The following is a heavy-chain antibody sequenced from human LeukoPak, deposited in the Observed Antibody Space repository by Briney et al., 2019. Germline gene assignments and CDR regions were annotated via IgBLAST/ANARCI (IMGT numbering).Heavy chain of an antibody. J-gene: IGHJ4*02. D-gene: IGHD2-15*01. CDR3: ARERVIVVVVAANYLDY. Sequence: GASVKLSCKAAGYTFTSHYMHWVRQAPGQGLEGMGIINLDGGSTSYAQKFQGRLTMTSDTSKSTVYMELSSLRAEDTAVYYCARERVIVVVVAANYLDYWGQGSLVTVSS. V-gene: IGHV1-46*01. CDR2: INLDGGST. CDR1: GYTFTSHY.